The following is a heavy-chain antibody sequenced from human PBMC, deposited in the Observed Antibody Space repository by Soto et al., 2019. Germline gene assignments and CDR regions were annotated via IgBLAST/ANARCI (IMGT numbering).Heavy chain of an antibody. Sequence: QLQLQESGPGLVKPSETLSLTCTVSGGSISSSSYYWGWIRQPPGKGLEWIGSIYYSGSTYYNQSLKSRVTISVDTSKNQFSLKLSSVTAADTAVYYCAVRGYGSFDYWGQGTLLTVSS. CDR3: AVRGYGSFDY. V-gene: IGHV4-39*01. CDR1: GGSISSSSYY. D-gene: IGHD5-12*01. J-gene: IGHJ4*02. CDR2: IYYSGST.